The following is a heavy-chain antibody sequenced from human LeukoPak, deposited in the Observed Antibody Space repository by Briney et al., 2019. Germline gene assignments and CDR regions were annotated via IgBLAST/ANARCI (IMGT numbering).Heavy chain of an antibody. V-gene: IGHV1-2*02. Sequence: ASVKVSCKASGYTFTGYYMHWVRQAPGQGLEWMGWINPNSGGTNYAQKFQGRVTMTRDTSISTAYIELSRLRSDDTAVYYCARDLLNDPFIFPNWGQGTLVTVSS. J-gene: IGHJ4*02. CDR3: ARDLLNDPFIFPN. CDR2: INPNSGGT. D-gene: IGHD1-1*01. CDR1: GYTFTGYY.